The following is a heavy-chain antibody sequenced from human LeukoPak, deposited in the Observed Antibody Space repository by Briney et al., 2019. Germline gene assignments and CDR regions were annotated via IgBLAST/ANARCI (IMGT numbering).Heavy chain of an antibody. CDR3: ARELVVVAATHYYYYMDV. V-gene: IGHV3-48*01. D-gene: IGHD2-15*01. J-gene: IGHJ6*03. CDR1: GFTFSSYS. Sequence: PGGSLRLSRAASGFTFSSYSMNWVRQAPGKGLEWVSYISSSSSTIYYADSVKGRFTISRDNAKNSLYLQMNSLRAEDTAVYYCARELVVVAATHYYYYMDVWGKGTTDRVSS. CDR2: ISSSSSTI.